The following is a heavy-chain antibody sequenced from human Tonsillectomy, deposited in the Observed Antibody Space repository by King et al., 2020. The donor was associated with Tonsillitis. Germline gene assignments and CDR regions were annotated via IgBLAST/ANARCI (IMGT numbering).Heavy chain of an antibody. CDR1: GYTFTRFS. D-gene: IGHD3-16*01. V-gene: IGHV1-18*01. CDR3: ARERVDYDYVWGSYSPSAFDI. Sequence: QLVQSGAEVKKPGASVKVSCKASGYTFTRFSLNWVRQAPGQGLEWMGWISTYRGNTNYAQNLQGRVTMTTDTSTNTAYMELRGLGSDDTALYFCARERVDYDYVWGSYSPSAFDIWGQGTMVTVSS. CDR2: ISTYRGNT. J-gene: IGHJ3*02.